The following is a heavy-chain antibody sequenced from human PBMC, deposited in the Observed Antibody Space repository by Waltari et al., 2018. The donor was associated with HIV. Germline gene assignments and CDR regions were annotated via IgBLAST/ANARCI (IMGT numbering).Heavy chain of an antibody. V-gene: IGHV3-74*01. D-gene: IGHD3-16*02. J-gene: IGHJ6*02. Sequence: EVQLVESGGGSLQAGGYLRLSCAAPGFAFRRYYMFWVRQAPGKGLVWVSRISSGGSTTSYADSVKGRFTVSRDNARNTLYLQMNSLRAEDTAVYYCARYRPEVHYYNGMDVWGQGTTVTVSS. CDR2: ISSGGSTT. CDR3: ARYRPEVHYYNGMDV. CDR1: GFAFRRYY.